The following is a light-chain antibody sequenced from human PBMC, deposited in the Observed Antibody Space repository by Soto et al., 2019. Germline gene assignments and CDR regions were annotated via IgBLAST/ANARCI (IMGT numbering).Light chain of an antibody. CDR2: AAS. V-gene: IGKV1-39*01. CDR1: QNIGRS. J-gene: IGKJ4*01. CDR3: QQSSGTPLT. Sequence: DIQMTQSPSSLSASIGDRVSITCRASQNIGRSLNWYQQKPGKAPNLLIYAASSLQSGVPSRFSGSGSGIDFTLTISSLQPEDFATYYCQQSSGTPLTFGGGTKVDIK.